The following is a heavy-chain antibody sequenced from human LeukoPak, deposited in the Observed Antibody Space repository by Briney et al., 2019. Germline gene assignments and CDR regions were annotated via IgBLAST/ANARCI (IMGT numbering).Heavy chain of an antibody. CDR1: GYTFTSYG. V-gene: IGHV1-18*01. Sequence: GASVKVSCKASGYTFTSYGISWVRQAPGQGLEWMGWISAYNGNTNYAQKLQGRATMTTDTSTSTAYMELRSLRSDDTAVYYCARGPPTIFGVVIRVYWGQGTLVTVSS. J-gene: IGHJ4*02. CDR2: ISAYNGNT. D-gene: IGHD3-3*01. CDR3: ARGPPTIFGVVIRVY.